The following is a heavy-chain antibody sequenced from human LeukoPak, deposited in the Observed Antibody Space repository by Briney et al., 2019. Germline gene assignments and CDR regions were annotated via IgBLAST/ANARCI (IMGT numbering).Heavy chain of an antibody. J-gene: IGHJ5*02. CDR2: INPNSGGT. V-gene: IGHV1-2*02. Sequence: ASVTVSCKASGYTFTSYYMHWVRQAPGQGLEWMGIINPNSGGTNYAQKFQGRVTMTRDTSISTAYMELSRLRSDDTAVYYCASNRGKKITIFGVVISPFDPWGQGTLVTVSS. CDR1: GYTFTSYY. D-gene: IGHD3-3*01. CDR3: ASNRGKKITIFGVVISPFDP.